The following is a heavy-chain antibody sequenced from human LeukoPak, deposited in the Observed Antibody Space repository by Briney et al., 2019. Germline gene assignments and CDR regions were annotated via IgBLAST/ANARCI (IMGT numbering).Heavy chain of an antibody. Sequence: GGSLRLSCAASGFTFSNYAMSWVRQAPGKGLDWVSGISGSGGTTYYADSVKGRFTISRDNSKNTLYLQMNSLRAEDTAVYYCANRGNTVTTPDYWGQGTLVTVSS. CDR2: ISGSGGTT. CDR1: GFTFSNYA. D-gene: IGHD4-17*01. CDR3: ANRGNTVTTPDY. V-gene: IGHV3-23*01. J-gene: IGHJ4*02.